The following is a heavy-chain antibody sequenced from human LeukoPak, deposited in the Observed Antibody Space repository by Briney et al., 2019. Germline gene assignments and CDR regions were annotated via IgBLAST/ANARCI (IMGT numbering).Heavy chain of an antibody. J-gene: IGHJ4*02. CDR1: GYTFTSYG. Sequence: ASVKVSCKASGYTFTSYGISWVRQAPGQGLEWMGRIIPILGIANYAQKFQGRVTITADKSTSTAYMELSSLRSEDTAAYYCARGAASSGWPTFDYWGQGTLVTVSS. D-gene: IGHD6-19*01. V-gene: IGHV1-69*04. CDR3: ARGAASSGWPTFDY. CDR2: IIPILGIA.